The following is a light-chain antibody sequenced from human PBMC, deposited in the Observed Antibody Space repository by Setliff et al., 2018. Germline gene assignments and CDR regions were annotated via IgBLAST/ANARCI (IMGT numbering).Light chain of an antibody. Sequence: QSVLTQPASVSGSPGQSITISCTGTSSDVGYYNYVSWYQQRPGKAPKLMIYEVSNRPSGVSNRFSGSKSGNTASLTISGLQAEDEADYYCSSYTSSSTRVFGTGTKVTVL. J-gene: IGLJ1*01. CDR1: SSDVGYYNY. CDR2: EVS. V-gene: IGLV2-14*01. CDR3: SSYTSSSTRV.